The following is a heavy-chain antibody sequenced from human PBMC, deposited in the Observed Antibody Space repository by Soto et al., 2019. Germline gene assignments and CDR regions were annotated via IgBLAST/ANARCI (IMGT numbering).Heavy chain of an antibody. CDR3: ARDRGVAPPVAGNTHYYYYMDV. D-gene: IGHD6-19*01. J-gene: IGHJ6*03. CDR1: GYSFTNYG. Sequence: QDQLVQSGAEVKKPGASVTVSCKASGYSFTNYGITWVRQAPGQGLEWLGWISAFNGNTHYAQKGQGRGTMPTDASTSTAYMELRSLRSDDTALYYCARDRGVAPPVAGNTHYYYYMDVWGKGTTVTVSS. V-gene: IGHV1-18*01. CDR2: ISAFNGNT.